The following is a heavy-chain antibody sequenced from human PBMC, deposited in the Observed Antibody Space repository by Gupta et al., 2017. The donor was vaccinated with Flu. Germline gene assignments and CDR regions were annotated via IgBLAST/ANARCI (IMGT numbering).Heavy chain of an antibody. D-gene: IGHD3-10*01. CDR3: AKDSGVTTFLDY. Sequence: EVQLVESGGALVQPGRSLRLSCAASGFTFNDYAMHWVRQTPGKGLEWVSGISWNSRYTGDADSVKGRFTISRDNAKKSLSLQMNSLRDEDTALYYCAKDSGVTTFLDYWGQGTLVTVSS. CDR1: GFTFNDYA. V-gene: IGHV3-9*01. CDR2: ISWNSRYT. J-gene: IGHJ4*02.